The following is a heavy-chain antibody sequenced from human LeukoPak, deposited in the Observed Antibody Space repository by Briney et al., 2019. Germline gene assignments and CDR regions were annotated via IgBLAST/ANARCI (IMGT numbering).Heavy chain of an antibody. Sequence: SETLSLTCTVSGGSISSSSYYWGWIRQPPGKGLEWIGSIYYSGRTYYNPSLKSRVTISIDTSKNQFSLNLSSVTAADTAVYYCARRRYYDSTGYSDWGQGTLVTVSS. D-gene: IGHD3-22*01. CDR2: IYYSGRT. CDR1: GGSISSSSYY. J-gene: IGHJ1*01. V-gene: IGHV4-39*01. CDR3: ARRRYYDSTGYSD.